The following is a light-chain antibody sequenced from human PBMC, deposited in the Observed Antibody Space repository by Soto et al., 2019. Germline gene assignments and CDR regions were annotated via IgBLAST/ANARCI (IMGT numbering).Light chain of an antibody. CDR1: PTINNW. V-gene: IGKV1-5*01. J-gene: IGKJ1*01. Sequence: DIQMTQSPSTLSASVGDRVTITCRASPTINNWLAWYQQKPGKAPELLIYDVSALKSGVPSRFSGSRSGTEFTLTISSLQPDDSATYYCQQYHTFWTLGQGTKVDIK. CDR2: DVS. CDR3: QQYHTFWT.